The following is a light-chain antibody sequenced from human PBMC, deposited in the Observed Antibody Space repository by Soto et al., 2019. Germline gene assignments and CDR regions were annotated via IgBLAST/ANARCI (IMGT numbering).Light chain of an antibody. CDR2: GPS. J-gene: IGKJ2*01. Sequence: EIVMTQSPATLSVSPGERATLSCRASQSVSSNLAWYQQKPGQAPSLLIYGPSPRATGIPARVSGSGSGTEFTLTISRLQSEDFAVYYCQQYNNWPPYTFGQGTKLQIK. V-gene: IGKV3-15*01. CDR3: QQYNNWPPYT. CDR1: QSVSSN.